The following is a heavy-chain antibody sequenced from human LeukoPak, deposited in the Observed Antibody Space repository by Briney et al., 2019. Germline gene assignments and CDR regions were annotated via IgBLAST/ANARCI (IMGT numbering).Heavy chain of an antibody. J-gene: IGHJ3*02. Sequence: GASAKVSCKASGYTFTGYYMHWVRQAPGQGLEWMGWINPNSGGTNYAQKFQGRVTMTRDTSISTAYMELSRLRSDDTAVYYCARGGRATVVSHDAFDIWGQGTMVTVSS. CDR1: GYTFTGYY. D-gene: IGHD4-23*01. CDR2: INPNSGGT. V-gene: IGHV1-2*02. CDR3: ARGGRATVVSHDAFDI.